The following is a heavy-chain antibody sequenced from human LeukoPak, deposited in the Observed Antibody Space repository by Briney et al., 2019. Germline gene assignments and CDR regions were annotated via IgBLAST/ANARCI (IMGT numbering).Heavy chain of an antibody. V-gene: IGHV1-2*02. Sequence: GASVKVSCKASGYTFIGYYMHWVRQAPGQGLEWMGWINPNSDGTNYAQKFQGRVTMTRDTSISTVYMELSRLRSDDTAVYYCARDSCSSTSCLSIDDYWGQGTLVTVSS. D-gene: IGHD2-2*01. CDR3: ARDSCSSTSCLSIDDY. J-gene: IGHJ4*02. CDR1: GYTFIGYY. CDR2: INPNSDGT.